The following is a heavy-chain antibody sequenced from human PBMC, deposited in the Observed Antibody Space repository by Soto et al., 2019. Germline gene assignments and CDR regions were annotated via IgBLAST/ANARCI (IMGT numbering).Heavy chain of an antibody. CDR1: GYTFSDYY. D-gene: IGHD1-26*01. CDR2: INPSSGGT. J-gene: IGHJ5*02. Sequence: ASVKFSCKASGYTFSDYYVHWVREAPGQGLEWMGWINPSSGGTIYTQRFQGRVTMTRDTSISTVYMELSRLTSDDTAVYYCAREMGVIGAPGYTWIDPWGQGALVTVSS. CDR3: AREMGVIGAPGYTWIDP. V-gene: IGHV1-2*02.